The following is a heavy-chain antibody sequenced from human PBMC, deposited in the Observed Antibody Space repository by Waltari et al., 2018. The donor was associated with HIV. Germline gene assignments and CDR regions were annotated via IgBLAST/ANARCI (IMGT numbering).Heavy chain of an antibody. D-gene: IGHD1-1*01. CDR1: GGSISSSSYY. CDR2: IYYSGST. J-gene: IGHJ5*02. CDR3: TRQLITAGSTRRGPWDL. V-gene: IGHV4-39*01. Sequence: QLQLQESGPGLVKPSETLSLTCTVSGGSISSSSYYWGWIRQTPGKGLEWIGSIYYSGSTYYNPSLKSRVTISGDTSKNQFSLKLSSVTAADTAFYYCTRQLITAGSTRRGPWDLWGQGTLATVSS.